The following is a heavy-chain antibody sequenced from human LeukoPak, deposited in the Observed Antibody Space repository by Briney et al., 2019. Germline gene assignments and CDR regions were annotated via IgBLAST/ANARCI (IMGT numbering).Heavy chain of an antibody. CDR3: ASSPRGAARVGY. CDR2: INHSGST. J-gene: IGHJ4*02. Sequence: SETLSLTCAVYGGSFSGYYWSWIRQPPGKGLEWIGEINHSGSTNYNPSLKSRVTISVDTSKNQFSLKLSSVTAADTAVYYCASSPRGAARVGYWGQGTLVTVSS. V-gene: IGHV4-34*01. D-gene: IGHD6-6*01. CDR1: GGSFSGYY.